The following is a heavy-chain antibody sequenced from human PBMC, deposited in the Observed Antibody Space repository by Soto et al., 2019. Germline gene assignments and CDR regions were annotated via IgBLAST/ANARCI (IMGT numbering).Heavy chain of an antibody. CDR3: ARGVTVFGLVSRFWFDP. CDR1: GGSISSGDYS. V-gene: IGHV4-30-4*01. J-gene: IGHJ5*02. Sequence: QVLLQESGPGLVKSSQTLSLTCTVSGGSISSGDYSWSWVRQSPGKGLEWIGHIYNSGITYYNPSLKSRVVISIDTSRNQFSLRLNSLTAADRAVYFCARGVTVFGLVSRFWFDPWGQGTGVTVSS. D-gene: IGHD3-3*01. CDR2: IYNSGIT.